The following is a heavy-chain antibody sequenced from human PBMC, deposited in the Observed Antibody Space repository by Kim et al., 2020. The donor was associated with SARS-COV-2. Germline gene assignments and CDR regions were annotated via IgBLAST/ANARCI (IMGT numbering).Heavy chain of an antibody. Sequence: SETLSLTCAVYGGSFSGYYWSWIRQPPGKGLEWIGEINHSGSTNYNPSLKSRVTISVDTSKNQFSLKLSSVTAADTAVYYCARGPLRAVAGSYGMDVWGQGTTVTVSS. CDR1: GGSFSGYY. V-gene: IGHV4-34*01. CDR2: INHSGST. J-gene: IGHJ6*02. D-gene: IGHD6-19*01. CDR3: ARGPLRAVAGSYGMDV.